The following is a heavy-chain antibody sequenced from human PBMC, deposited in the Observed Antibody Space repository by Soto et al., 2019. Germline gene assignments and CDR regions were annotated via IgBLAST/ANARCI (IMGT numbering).Heavy chain of an antibody. J-gene: IGHJ4*02. Sequence: GGSLRLSCAASGFTFSSYAMSWVRQAPGKGLEWVSAISGSGGSTYYADSVKGRFTISRDNSKNTLYLQMNSLRAEDTAVYYCAKFGRELLSPYYFDYWGQGTLVTVSS. D-gene: IGHD1-26*01. V-gene: IGHV3-23*01. CDR3: AKFGRELLSPYYFDY. CDR1: GFTFSSYA. CDR2: ISGSGGST.